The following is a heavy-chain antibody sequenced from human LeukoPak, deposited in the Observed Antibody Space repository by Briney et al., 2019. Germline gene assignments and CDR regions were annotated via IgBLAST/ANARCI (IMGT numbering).Heavy chain of an antibody. V-gene: IGHV3-33*01. CDR3: ARGVMYYDSSGYLFDY. Sequence: PGGSLRLSCAASGFTFSSYGMHWVRQAPGKGLEWVAILWYDGSNKYYADSVKGRFTISRDNSKNTLYLQMNSMRAEDTAVYYCARGVMYYDSSGYLFDYWGQGILVTVSS. CDR2: LWYDGSNK. D-gene: IGHD3-22*01. J-gene: IGHJ4*02. CDR1: GFTFSSYG.